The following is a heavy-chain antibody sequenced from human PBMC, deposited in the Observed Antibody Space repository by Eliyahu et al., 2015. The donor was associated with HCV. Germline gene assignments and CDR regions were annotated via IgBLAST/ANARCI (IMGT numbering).Heavy chain of an antibody. J-gene: IGHJ4*02. V-gene: IGHV4-34*01. D-gene: IGHD3-16*01. CDR3: ATAYDYVWGK. Sequence: QVQLQQWGAGLLKPSETLSLTCAVYGGSFSGYYWSWIRQPPGKGLEWIGEINHSGSTNYNPSLKSRVTISVDTSKNQFSLKLSSVTAADTAVYYCATAYDYVWGKWGQGTLVTVSS. CDR2: INHSGST. CDR1: GGSFSGYY.